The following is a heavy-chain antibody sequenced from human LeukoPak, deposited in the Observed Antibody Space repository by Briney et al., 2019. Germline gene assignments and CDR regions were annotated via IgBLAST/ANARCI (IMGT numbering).Heavy chain of an antibody. CDR2: IWYDGSNK. CDR1: GFTFSSYG. Sequence: GGSLRLSCAASGFTFSSYGTHWVRQAPGKGLEWVAVIWYDGSNKYYADSVKGRFTISRDNSKNTLYLQMNSLRAEDTAVYYCAKTPNPPYYFDYWGQGTLVTVSS. D-gene: IGHD2-15*01. CDR3: AKTPNPPYYFDY. J-gene: IGHJ4*02. V-gene: IGHV3-33*06.